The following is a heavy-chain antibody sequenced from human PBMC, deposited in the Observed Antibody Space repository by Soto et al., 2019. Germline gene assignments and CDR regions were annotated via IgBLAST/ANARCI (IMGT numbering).Heavy chain of an antibody. CDR3: AKLAGDGRGQQMGLPDV. Sequence: PGESLKISCKASGYIFTNHWITWVRQMPGKGLEWMGRIDPSDSYTNYSPSFQGHVTITADKSISTAYIQWSSLKASDSAVYYCAKLAGDGRGQQMGLPDVWGQGTTVTVSS. CDR1: GYIFTNHW. CDR2: IDPSDSYT. J-gene: IGHJ6*02. V-gene: IGHV5-10-1*01. D-gene: IGHD1-1*01.